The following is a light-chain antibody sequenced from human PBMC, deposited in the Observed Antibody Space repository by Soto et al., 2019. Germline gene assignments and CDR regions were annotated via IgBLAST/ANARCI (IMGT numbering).Light chain of an antibody. Sequence: EIVLTQSPGTLSLSPGERATLSCRASQSVSSNYLAWYQQKPGQAPRLLIYGASSRATGIPDRFSGGGSGTDFTLTISRLEPEDFAVYYCQQYGSSLQTFGQGTRWIS. J-gene: IGKJ1*01. CDR1: QSVSSNY. V-gene: IGKV3-20*01. CDR3: QQYGSSLQT. CDR2: GAS.